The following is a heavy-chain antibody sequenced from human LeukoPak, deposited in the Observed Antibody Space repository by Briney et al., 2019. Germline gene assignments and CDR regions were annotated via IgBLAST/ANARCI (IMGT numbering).Heavy chain of an antibody. CDR1: GFTFSSYE. Sequence: GGSLRLSCAASGFTFSSYEMNWVRQAPGKGLEWVSYISSSGSTIYYADSVKGRFTISRDNAKNSLYLQMNSLRAEDTAVYYCVRDLGRESIFDYWDQGTLVTVSS. V-gene: IGHV3-48*03. D-gene: IGHD7-27*01. CDR2: ISSSGSTI. J-gene: IGHJ4*02. CDR3: VRDLGRESIFDY.